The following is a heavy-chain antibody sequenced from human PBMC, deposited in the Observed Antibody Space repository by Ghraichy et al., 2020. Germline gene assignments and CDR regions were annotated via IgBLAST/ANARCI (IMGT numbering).Heavy chain of an antibody. CDR2: IYYSGST. V-gene: IGHV4-31*03. Sequence: SETLSLTCTVSGGSISSGGYYWSWIRQHPGKGLEWIGYIYYSGSTYYNPSLKSRVTISVDTSKNQFSLKLSSVTAADTAVYYCARGLIVVVPAARVGAFDIWGQGTMVTVSS. D-gene: IGHD2-2*01. CDR3: ARGLIVVVPAARVGAFDI. J-gene: IGHJ3*02. CDR1: GGSISSGGYY.